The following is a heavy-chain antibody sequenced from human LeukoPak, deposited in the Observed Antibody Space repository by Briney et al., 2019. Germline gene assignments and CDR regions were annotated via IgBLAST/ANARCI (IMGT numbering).Heavy chain of an antibody. CDR2: ISGSGGST. CDR3: ARDGHGVPLDY. D-gene: IGHD4-17*01. J-gene: IGHJ4*02. CDR1: GFTFSSYA. Sequence: GGSLRLSCAASGFTFSSYAMTWVRQAPGKGLEWVSGISGSGGSTYYADSVKGRFAISRDNSKNTLYLQMNSLRAEDTALYYCARDGHGVPLDYWGQGTLVTVSP. V-gene: IGHV3-23*01.